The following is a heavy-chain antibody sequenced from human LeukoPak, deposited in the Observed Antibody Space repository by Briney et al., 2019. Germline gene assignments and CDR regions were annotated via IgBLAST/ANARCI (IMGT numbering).Heavy chain of an antibody. J-gene: IGHJ6*03. CDR1: GGSFSAYY. CDR3: ARLALGYCSSTSCYALRRDYYYYMDV. CDR2: INHSGST. D-gene: IGHD2-2*01. V-gene: IGHV4-34*01. Sequence: PSETLSLTCAVYGGSFSAYYWSWIRQPPGKGLEWIGEINHSGSTNYNPSLKSRVTISLDTSKNQFSLKLSSVTAADTAVYYCARLALGYCSSTSCYALRRDYYYYMDVWGKGTTVTISS.